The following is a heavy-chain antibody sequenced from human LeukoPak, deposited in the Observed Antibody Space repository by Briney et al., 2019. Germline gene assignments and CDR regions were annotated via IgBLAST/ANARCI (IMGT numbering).Heavy chain of an antibody. Sequence: GASVKVSCKASGGTFSSYAISWVRQAPGQGLEWMGGIIPIFGTTNYAQKLQGRVTITADESTSTAYMELSSLRSEDTAVYYCARGPMVRGVIYYYYYYMDVWGKGTTVTISS. D-gene: IGHD3-10*01. CDR2: IIPIFGTT. J-gene: IGHJ6*03. CDR3: ARGPMVRGVIYYYYYYMDV. V-gene: IGHV1-69*13. CDR1: GGTFSSYA.